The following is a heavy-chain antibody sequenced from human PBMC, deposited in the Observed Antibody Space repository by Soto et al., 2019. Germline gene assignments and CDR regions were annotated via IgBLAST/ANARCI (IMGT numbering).Heavy chain of an antibody. CDR1: GFTFDYYW. CDR3: ARGYRGAFDL. D-gene: IGHD1-1*01. J-gene: IGHJ3*01. Sequence: GGSLRLSCAASGFTFDYYWMHWARQAPGKGLVWVSRIHSDGTSTTYADSVKGRFTISRDNAKNTLSLQMNSLRAEDTAVYYCARGYRGAFDLWGQGTVVTVSS. CDR2: IHSDGTST. V-gene: IGHV3-74*01.